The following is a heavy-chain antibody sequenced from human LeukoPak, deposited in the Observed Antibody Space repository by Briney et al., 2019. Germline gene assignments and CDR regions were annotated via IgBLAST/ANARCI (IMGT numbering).Heavy chain of an antibody. V-gene: IGHV3-23*01. CDR3: AKDPLYYYGSGSYH. CDR2: ISGSGGST. CDR1: GFTFSSYA. Sequence: GGSLRLSCAASGFTFSSYAMSWVRQPPGRGLEWVSAISGSGGSTYYADSVKGRFTISRDNSKNTLYLQMNSLRAEDTAVYYCAKDPLYYYGSGSYHWGKGTTVTVSS. D-gene: IGHD3-10*01. J-gene: IGHJ6*04.